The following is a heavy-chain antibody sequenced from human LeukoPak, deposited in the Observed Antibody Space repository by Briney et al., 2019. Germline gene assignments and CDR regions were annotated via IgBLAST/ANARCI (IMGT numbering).Heavy chain of an antibody. V-gene: IGHV3-30*02. CDR3: ATLLVADLFDC. Sequence: GGSLRLSCVGSGFTFSTYGMHWVRQAPGKGLEWVAFIRFDGSNKYYADSVKGRFTISRDNSKSTLYLQMNSLRVEDTSVYYCATLLVADLFDCWGQGTLVTVSS. D-gene: IGHD5-12*01. CDR1: GFTFSTYG. CDR2: IRFDGSNK. J-gene: IGHJ4*02.